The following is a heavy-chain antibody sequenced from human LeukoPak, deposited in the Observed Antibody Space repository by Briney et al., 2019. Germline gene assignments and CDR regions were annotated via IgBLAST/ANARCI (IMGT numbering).Heavy chain of an antibody. Sequence: GGSLRLSCITSGFTVSSTYMSWVRQPPGKGLEWVSVIYSGGTTYYADSVKGRFTISRDNSKNTVYLQMNSLRAEDTAVYYCAREGRIFPTFDYWGQGTLVTVSS. CDR2: IYSGGTT. CDR1: GFTVSSTY. J-gene: IGHJ4*02. CDR3: AREGRIFPTFDY. V-gene: IGHV3-53*01. D-gene: IGHD2-15*01.